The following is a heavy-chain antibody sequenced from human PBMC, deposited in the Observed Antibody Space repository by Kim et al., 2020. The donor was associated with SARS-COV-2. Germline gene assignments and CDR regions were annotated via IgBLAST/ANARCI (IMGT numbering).Heavy chain of an antibody. D-gene: IGHD1-26*01. CDR1: GGSISSSSYY. J-gene: IGHJ6*02. V-gene: IGHV4-39*01. Sequence: SETLSLTCSVSGGSISSSSYYWGWIRQPPGKGLEWIGSIYYSGSTYYNPSLKSRVTISVDTSKNQFSLKLSSVTAADTAVYYCARRFGGSSFSSSYYGMDVWGQGTTVTVSS. CDR2: IYYSGST. CDR3: ARRFGGSSFSSSYYGMDV.